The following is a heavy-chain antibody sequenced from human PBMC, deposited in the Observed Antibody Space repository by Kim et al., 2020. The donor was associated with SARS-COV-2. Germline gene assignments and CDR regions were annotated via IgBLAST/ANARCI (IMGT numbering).Heavy chain of an antibody. CDR2: ISYDGSNK. J-gene: IGHJ6*02. CDR3: ARDRKKYYYGSGSYPPLLGNYYGMDV. Sequence: LSLTCAASGFTFSSYAMHWVRQAPGKGLEWVAVISYDGSNKYYADSVKGRFTISRDNSKNTLYLQMNSLRAEDTAVYYCARDRKKYYYGSGSYPPLLGNYYGMDVWGQGTTVTVSS. D-gene: IGHD3-10*01. V-gene: IGHV3-30*04. CDR1: GFTFSSYA.